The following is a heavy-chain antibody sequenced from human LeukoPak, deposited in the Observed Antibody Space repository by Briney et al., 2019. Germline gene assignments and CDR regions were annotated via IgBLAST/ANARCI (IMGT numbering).Heavy chain of an antibody. CDR1: VGTFSSYA. Sequence: GASVKVSCKASVGTFSSYAISWVRQALGQGLEWMGGIIPIFGTANYAQKFQGRVTITADESTSTAYMELSSLRSEDTAVYYCARKSIAAREGLDAFDIWGQGTMVTVSS. CDR3: ARKSIAAREGLDAFDI. J-gene: IGHJ3*02. CDR2: IIPIFGTA. V-gene: IGHV1-69*13. D-gene: IGHD6-6*01.